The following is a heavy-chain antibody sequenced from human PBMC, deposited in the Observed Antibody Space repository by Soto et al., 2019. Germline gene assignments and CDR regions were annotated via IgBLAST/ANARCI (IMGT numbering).Heavy chain of an antibody. Sequence: GESLKISCKGSGYSVTNYWIGWVRQMPGKGLEWMGIIYPGDSDTRYSPSFQGQVTISADKSISTASLQWSSLKASDTAMYYCARTSAAGKYYYGMDVWGQGTTVTVSS. CDR2: IYPGDSDT. J-gene: IGHJ6*02. CDR1: GYSVTNYW. CDR3: ARTSAAGKYYYGMDV. V-gene: IGHV5-51*01. D-gene: IGHD6-13*01.